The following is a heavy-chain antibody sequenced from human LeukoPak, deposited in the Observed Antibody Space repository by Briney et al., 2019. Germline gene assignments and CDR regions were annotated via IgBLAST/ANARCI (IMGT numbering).Heavy chain of an antibody. J-gene: IGHJ5*01. CDR1: GFNFDDYA. CDR2: ITADGAT. Sequence: GGSLRLSCAASGFNFDDYAMHWVRQPPGKGLEWVSLITADGATYYADSVEGRFTISRDNSGSSLYLQMNTLRTEDTAFYYCSKVGESSGGYYSFNSWGQGTLVTVSS. D-gene: IGHD3-22*01. V-gene: IGHV3-43*02. CDR3: SKVGESSGGYYSFNS.